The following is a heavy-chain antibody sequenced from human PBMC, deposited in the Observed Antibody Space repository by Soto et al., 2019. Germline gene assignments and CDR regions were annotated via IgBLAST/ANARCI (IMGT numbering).Heavy chain of an antibody. Sequence: EVQLVESGGGLVQPGGSLRLSCAASGFTFAGSAMSWVRQAPGKGLEWVSFISGTGGTPYYAGSVKGRFTISRDNSKNTLYLQMHILGAEDTAVYYCAVGLAAAGPFDFWGQGTLVRLSS. J-gene: IGHJ4*02. CDR2: ISGTGGTP. CDR3: AVGLAAAGPFDF. V-gene: IGHV3-23*04. CDR1: GFTFAGSA. D-gene: IGHD6-13*01.